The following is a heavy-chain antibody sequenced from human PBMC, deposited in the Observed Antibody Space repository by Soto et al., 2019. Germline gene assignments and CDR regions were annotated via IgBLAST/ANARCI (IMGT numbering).Heavy chain of an antibody. D-gene: IGHD1-26*01. J-gene: IGHJ3*02. CDR3: ARGAGRDAFDI. Sequence: QVQLVQSGAEVKKPGSSVKVSYKASGGTFSSYTISWVRQAPGQGLEWMGRIIPILGIANYAQKFQGRVTITADKSTSTAYMELSSLRSEDTAVYYCARGAGRDAFDIWGQGTMVTVSS. CDR1: GGTFSSYT. V-gene: IGHV1-69*02. CDR2: IIPILGIA.